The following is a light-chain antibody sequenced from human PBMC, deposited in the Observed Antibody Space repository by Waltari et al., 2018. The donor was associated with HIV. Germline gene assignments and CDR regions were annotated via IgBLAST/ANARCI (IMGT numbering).Light chain of an antibody. V-gene: IGLV2-14*03. CDR2: DVT. Sequence: QSALTPPASVSGSRGQSITISCTGTSSDVGGYNHVSWYQQHPGKAPKLMIYDVTNRPSGVSNRFSGSKSGNTASLTISGLQAEDEADYYCSSYTSNSRVFGTGTKVTVL. CDR3: SSYTSNSRV. CDR1: SSDVGGYNH. J-gene: IGLJ1*01.